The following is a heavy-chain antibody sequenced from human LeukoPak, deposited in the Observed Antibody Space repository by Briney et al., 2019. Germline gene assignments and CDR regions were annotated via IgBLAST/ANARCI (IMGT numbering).Heavy chain of an antibody. J-gene: IGHJ3*02. V-gene: IGHV3-23*01. Sequence: GGSLRLSCAASGFTFSSYAMSWVRQAPGKGLEWVSTISGSGDTTYYADSVKGRFTIYRDNSKNTLYLQMNSLRVEDTAVYYCAKSKGSSSGAFDIWGQGTMVTVSS. CDR3: AKSKGSSSGAFDI. CDR1: GFTFSSYA. CDR2: ISGSGDTT. D-gene: IGHD2-2*01.